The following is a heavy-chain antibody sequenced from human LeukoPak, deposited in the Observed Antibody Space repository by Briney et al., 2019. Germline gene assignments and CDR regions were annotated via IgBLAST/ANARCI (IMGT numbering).Heavy chain of an antibody. V-gene: IGHV4-59*08. J-gene: IGHJ5*02. Sequence: TSETLSLTCTVSGGSISSYYWSWIRQPPGKGLEWIAYIYYSGITNYNPSLKGRASISLDTSKNLCSLRLSSVTAADTAVYYCARHAIYSGGYSYWFDPWGLGTLVTVSS. CDR3: ARHAIYSGGYSYWFDP. CDR2: IYYSGIT. CDR1: GGSISSYY. D-gene: IGHD1-26*01.